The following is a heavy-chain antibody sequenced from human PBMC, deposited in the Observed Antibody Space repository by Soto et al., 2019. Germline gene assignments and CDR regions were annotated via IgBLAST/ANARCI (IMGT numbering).Heavy chain of an antibody. CDR2: TYYRSKWYD. V-gene: IGHV6-1*01. J-gene: IGHJ6*02. CDR1: GDSVSSNSAA. Sequence: PSQTRSLTCAISGDSVSSNSAAWNWIRQSPSRGLEWLGRTYYRSKWYDDYAVSVKSRITINPDTSKNQFSLQLNSVTPEDTAVYYCARGLEPSPYYYYGMDVWGQGTAVTV. D-gene: IGHD1-1*01. CDR3: ARGLEPSPYYYYGMDV.